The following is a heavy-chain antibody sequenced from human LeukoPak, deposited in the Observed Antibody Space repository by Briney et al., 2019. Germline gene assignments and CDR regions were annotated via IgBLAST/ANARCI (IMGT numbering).Heavy chain of an antibody. D-gene: IGHD5-18*01. CDR2: ISSSGSTI. Sequence: PGGSLRLSCAASGFTFSDYYMSWIRQAPGKGLEWVSYISSSGSTIYYADSVKGRFTISRDNAKNSLYLQMNSLRAEDTAVYYCARGAFYTAMVSWIDYWGQGTLVTVSS. V-gene: IGHV3-11*01. CDR3: ARGAFYTAMVSWIDY. J-gene: IGHJ4*02. CDR1: GFTFSDYY.